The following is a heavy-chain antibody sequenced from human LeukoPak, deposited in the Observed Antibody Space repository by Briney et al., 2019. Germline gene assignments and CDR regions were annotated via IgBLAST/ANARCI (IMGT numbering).Heavy chain of an antibody. D-gene: IGHD4-23*01. Sequence: ASVKVPCKASGGTFSSYAISWVRQAPGQGLEWMGGIIPIFGTANYAQKFQGRVTITADESTSTAYMELSSLRSEDTAVYYCARGEVVTYFDYWGQGTLATVSS. CDR1: GGTFSSYA. CDR3: ARGEVVTYFDY. V-gene: IGHV1-69*13. CDR2: IIPIFGTA. J-gene: IGHJ4*02.